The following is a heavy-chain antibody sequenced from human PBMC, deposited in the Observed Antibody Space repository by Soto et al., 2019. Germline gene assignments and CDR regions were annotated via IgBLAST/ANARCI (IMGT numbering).Heavy chain of an antibody. V-gene: IGHV3-21*01. CDR2: ISRSSDI. D-gene: IGHD2-2*02. J-gene: IGHJ6*02. Sequence: GGSLRLSCVDCDFTVSTYSIKWVRQDPGKGLEWVSSISRSSDIYDEDSLKGRFTISRDNSKNSVSMQMNSLRAEDTVVYYCAREYTAGPLAYGLDVLAQGTTVTVSS. CDR3: AREYTAGPLAYGLDV. CDR1: DFTVSTYS.